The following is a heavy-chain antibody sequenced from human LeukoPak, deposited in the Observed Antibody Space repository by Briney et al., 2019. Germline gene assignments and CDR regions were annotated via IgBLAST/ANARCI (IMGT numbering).Heavy chain of an antibody. D-gene: IGHD3-22*01. CDR3: ARDRGGQYYYDSSGYWYFDL. CDR1: GYTFTSYG. V-gene: IGHV1-69*13. CDR2: IIPIFGTA. Sequence: ASVKVSCKASGYTFTSYGISWVRQAPGQGLEWMGGIIPIFGTANYAQKFQGRVTITADESTSTAYMELSSLRSEDTAVYYCARDRGGQYYYDSSGYWYFDLWGRGTLVTVSS. J-gene: IGHJ2*01.